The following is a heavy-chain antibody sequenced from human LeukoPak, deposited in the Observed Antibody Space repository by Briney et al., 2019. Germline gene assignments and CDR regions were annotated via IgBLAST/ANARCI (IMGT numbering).Heavy chain of an antibody. CDR2: IYYSGST. Sequence: PSETLSLTCTVSGGSISSYYWSWIRQPPGKGLEWIGYIYYSGSTNYNPSLKSRVTISVDTSKNQFSLKLSSVTAADTAVYYCARDGDEGGATFDYWGQGTLVTVSS. V-gene: IGHV4-59*01. CDR3: ARDGDEGGATFDY. D-gene: IGHD1-26*01. J-gene: IGHJ4*02. CDR1: GGSISSYY.